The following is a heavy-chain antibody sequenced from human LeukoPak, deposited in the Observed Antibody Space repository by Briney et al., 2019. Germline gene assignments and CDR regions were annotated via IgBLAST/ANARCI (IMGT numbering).Heavy chain of an antibody. CDR2: IDPNSGGT. D-gene: IGHD3-22*01. Sequence: GASVTVSFKASVYTFTCYYMHWVRQAPGQGLEWMGWIDPNSGGTNYAQKFQGRVTMTRDTSISTAYMELSRLRSDDTAVYYCARAFYYDSSGYYYFDYWGQGTLVTVSS. CDR3: ARAFYYDSSGYYYFDY. CDR1: VYTFTCYY. V-gene: IGHV1-2*02. J-gene: IGHJ4*02.